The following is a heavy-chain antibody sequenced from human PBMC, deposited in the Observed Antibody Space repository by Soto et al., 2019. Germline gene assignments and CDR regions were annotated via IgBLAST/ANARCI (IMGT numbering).Heavy chain of an antibody. D-gene: IGHD5-12*01. J-gene: IGHJ4*02. Sequence: QVQLVESGGGVVQPGASLRLSYAASGFRFSGFAMHWVRQAPGKGLEWVAVTSFDASENFYVDSVKGRFSISRDDSHNTVFLQMNGLRPEDTGIYYCARDLGGYVHLWDKSNYWGQGTLVNVSS. V-gene: IGHV3-30*04. CDR3: ARDLGGYVHLWDKSNY. CDR1: GFRFSGFA. CDR2: TSFDASEN.